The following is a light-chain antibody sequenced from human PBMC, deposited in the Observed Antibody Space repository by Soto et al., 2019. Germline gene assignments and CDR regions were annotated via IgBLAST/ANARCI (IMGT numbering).Light chain of an antibody. V-gene: IGKV3-15*01. CDR1: QSVGSN. CDR3: QQYSNWPPWT. Sequence: EIVMTPSPGTLSVSPGERATLSCRVSQSVGSNLAWYQQTPGQAPRLLIYGASTRATGIPVRFTGSGSGTEITLTISSLQYEDFALYYCQQYSNWPPWTFGRGTKGDIK. J-gene: IGKJ1*01. CDR2: GAS.